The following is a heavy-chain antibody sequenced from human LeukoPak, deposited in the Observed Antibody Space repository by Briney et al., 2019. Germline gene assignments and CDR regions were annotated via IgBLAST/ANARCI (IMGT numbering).Heavy chain of an antibody. Sequence: PGGSLRLSCAASGFTFSSYSMNWVRQAPGKGLEWVSSISSSSSYIYYADSVKGRFTISRDNDKNSLYLQMNSLRAEDTAVYYCARDPITIFGVVGYYFDYWGQGTLVTVSS. J-gene: IGHJ4*02. CDR1: GFTFSSYS. V-gene: IGHV3-21*01. D-gene: IGHD3-3*01. CDR2: ISSSSSYI. CDR3: ARDPITIFGVVGYYFDY.